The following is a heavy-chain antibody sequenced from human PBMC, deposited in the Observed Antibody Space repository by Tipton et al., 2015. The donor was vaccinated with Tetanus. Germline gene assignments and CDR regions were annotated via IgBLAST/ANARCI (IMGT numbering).Heavy chain of an antibody. CDR3: ARDLPRRITMIVEAAFDI. J-gene: IGHJ3*02. Sequence: QVQLVQSGAEVKKPGASVKVSCKASGYTFTSYGISWVRQAPGQGLEWMGWISAYNGNTNYAQKLQGRVTMTTDTSTSTAYMELRSLRSDDTAVYYCARDLPRRITMIVEAAFDIWGQGTMVTVSS. CDR2: ISAYNGNT. CDR1: GYTFTSYG. V-gene: IGHV1-18*04. D-gene: IGHD3-22*01.